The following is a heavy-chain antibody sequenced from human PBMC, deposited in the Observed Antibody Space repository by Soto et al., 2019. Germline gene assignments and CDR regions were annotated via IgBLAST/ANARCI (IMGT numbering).Heavy chain of an antibody. Sequence: EVQLLESGGGLVQSGGSLRLSCVASGFNFNFFAMSWVRRAPGKGLEWVSAISGSGSGTFYSDSVKGRFTISRDNPKNTRFLERKSLRPEDAAVYYCAKDRIQDCTSSSCYRGGDSWGHGTLVTVSS. J-gene: IGHJ5*01. CDR2: ISGSGSGT. CDR3: AKDRIQDCTSSSCYRGGDS. D-gene: IGHD2-2*01. V-gene: IGHV3-23*01. CDR1: GFNFNFFA.